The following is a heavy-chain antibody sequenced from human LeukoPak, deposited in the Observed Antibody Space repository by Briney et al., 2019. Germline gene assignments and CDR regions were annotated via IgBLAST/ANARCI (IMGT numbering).Heavy chain of an antibody. V-gene: IGHV5-51*01. CDR3: AKREDGSGSWGN. J-gene: IGHJ4*02. D-gene: IGHD3-10*01. Sequence: GESLKISCQVSGYSFTNNWIAWVRQVPGKGLEWMGIIYPIDSDTRYSPSFQGQVTISADKSISTAYLQWSSLRASDTAMYYCAKREDGSGSWGNWGQGTLVTVSS. CDR1: GYSFTNNW. CDR2: IYPIDSDT.